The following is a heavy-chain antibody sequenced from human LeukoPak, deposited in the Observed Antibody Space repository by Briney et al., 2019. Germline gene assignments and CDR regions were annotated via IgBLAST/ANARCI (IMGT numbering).Heavy chain of an antibody. V-gene: IGHV3-23*01. Sequence: GGSLRLSCAASEFTFSSSAMSWVRQAPGKGLEWASAISSTGGTTYYADSVKGRFTTSRDNSKSTLYLEMNSLRGDDTALYYCARRYGSSSYYFDYWGQGTLVTVSS. J-gene: IGHJ4*02. D-gene: IGHD6-6*01. CDR3: ARRYGSSSYYFDY. CDR1: EFTFSSSA. CDR2: ISSTGGTT.